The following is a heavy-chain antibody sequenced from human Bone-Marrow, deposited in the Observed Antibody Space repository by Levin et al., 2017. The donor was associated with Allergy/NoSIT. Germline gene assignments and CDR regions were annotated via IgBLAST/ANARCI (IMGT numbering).Heavy chain of an antibody. CDR1: GGSISSSSYY. CDR2: IYYSGST. V-gene: IGHV4-39*01. D-gene: IGHD4-17*01. Sequence: TASETLSLTCTVSGGSISSSSYYWGWIRQPPGKGLEWIGSIYYSGSTYYNPSLKSRVTISVDTSKNQFSLKLSSVTAADTAVYYCASWHYGDYERYAFDIWGQGTMVTVSS. CDR3: ASWHYGDYERYAFDI. J-gene: IGHJ3*02.